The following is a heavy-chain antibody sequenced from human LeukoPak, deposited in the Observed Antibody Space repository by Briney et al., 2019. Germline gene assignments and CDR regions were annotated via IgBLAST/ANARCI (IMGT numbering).Heavy chain of an antibody. CDR1: GFTFSSYA. J-gene: IGHJ4*02. D-gene: IGHD1-26*01. CDR3: AKVRQGGSYPDLMDY. V-gene: IGHV3-23*01. CDR2: ISGSGGST. Sequence: PGGSLGLSCAASGFTFSSYAMSWVRQAPGKGLEWVSAISGSGGSTYYADSVKGRFTISRDNSKNTLYLQMNSLRAEDTAVYYCAKVRQGGSYPDLMDYWGQGTLVTVSS.